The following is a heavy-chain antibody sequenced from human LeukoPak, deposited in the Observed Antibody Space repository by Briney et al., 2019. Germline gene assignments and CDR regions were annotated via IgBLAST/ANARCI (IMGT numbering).Heavy chain of an antibody. J-gene: IGHJ4*02. CDR3: ARLASGSYGPLTPFDY. V-gene: IGHV4-59*08. Sequence: SETLSLTCTVSGGSISSYYWSWIRQPPAKGLEWIGDIYYSGSTNYNPSLKSRVTISVDTSKNQFSLRLSSVTAADTAVYYSARLASGSYGPLTPFDYWGQGTLVTVSS. D-gene: IGHD1-26*01. CDR1: GGSISSYY. CDR2: IYYSGST.